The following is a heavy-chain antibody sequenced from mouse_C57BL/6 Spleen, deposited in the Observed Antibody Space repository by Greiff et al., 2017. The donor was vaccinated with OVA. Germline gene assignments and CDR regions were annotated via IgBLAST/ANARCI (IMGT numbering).Heavy chain of an antibody. Sequence: EVQLVESGPGLVKPSQSLSLTCSVTGYSITSGYYWNWIRQVPGNKLEWMGYISYDGSNNYNPSLKNRISITRDTSKNQFFLKLNSVTTEDTATYYCARADYDAWFAYWGQGTLVTVSA. CDR3: ARADYDAWFAY. CDR1: GYSITSGYY. CDR2: ISYDGSN. D-gene: IGHD2-4*01. J-gene: IGHJ3*01. V-gene: IGHV3-6*01.